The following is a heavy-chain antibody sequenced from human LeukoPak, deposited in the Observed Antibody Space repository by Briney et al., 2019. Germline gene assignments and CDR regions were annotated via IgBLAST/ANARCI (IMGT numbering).Heavy chain of an antibody. D-gene: IGHD1-20*01. CDR1: GFTFSNYI. V-gene: IGHV3-74*01. Sequence: PGGSLRLSCAASGFTFSNYIMHWVRQAPGKGLAWVSRIKSDGITITYADSVKGRFTISRDNAKNTLYLQMNSLRAEDTAVYYCLRDLNWSLDQWGQGTLVTVSS. CDR2: IKSDGITI. J-gene: IGHJ4*02. CDR3: LRDLNWSLDQ.